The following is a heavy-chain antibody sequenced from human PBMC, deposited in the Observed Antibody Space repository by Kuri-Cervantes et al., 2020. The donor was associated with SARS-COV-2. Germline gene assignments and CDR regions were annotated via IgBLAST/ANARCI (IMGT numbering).Heavy chain of an antibody. J-gene: IGHJ6*02. V-gene: IGHV3-15*07. Sequence: GGSLRLSCAASGFTFSSYEMNWVRQAPGKGLEWVGRIKSKTDGGTTDYAAPVKGRFTISRDDSKNTLYLQMNSLRAEDTAVYYCARETLEGTSNLRYYYYYGMDVWGQGTTVTVSS. CDR3: ARETLEGTSNLRYYYYYGMDV. CDR1: GFTFSSYE. D-gene: IGHD4-11*01. CDR2: IKSKTDGGTT.